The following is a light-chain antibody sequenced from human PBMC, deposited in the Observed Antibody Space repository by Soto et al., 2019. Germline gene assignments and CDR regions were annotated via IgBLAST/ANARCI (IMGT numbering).Light chain of an antibody. CDR1: QSVSGY. CDR2: DAS. V-gene: IGKV3-11*01. CDR3: QQRRKCSLT. Sequence: EIVLTQSPATLSLSPGERATLSCRASQSVSGYLAWYQQKSGQAPRLLIYDASNRATGIAARFSGSGSGTDFTLTISSLEPEDFAVYFCQQRRKCSLTFGGGTTEEIK. J-gene: IGKJ4*01.